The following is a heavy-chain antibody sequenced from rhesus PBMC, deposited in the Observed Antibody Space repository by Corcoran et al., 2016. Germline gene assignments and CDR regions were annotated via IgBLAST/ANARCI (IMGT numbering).Heavy chain of an antibody. D-gene: IGHD7-45*01. V-gene: IGHV4S11*01. CDR1: GGSICSIY. J-gene: IGHJ5-1*01. CDR2: IYGSGSTT. CDR3: ARPSLGD. Sequence: QVQLQESGPGLVKPLETLSLICAVSGGSICSIYWSWIRLALEKGLEWIGYIYGSGSTTHNNPSLNRRVTLEGDTSKNLLSLILSSVTAADTAVYYCARPSLGDWGPGVLVTVSS.